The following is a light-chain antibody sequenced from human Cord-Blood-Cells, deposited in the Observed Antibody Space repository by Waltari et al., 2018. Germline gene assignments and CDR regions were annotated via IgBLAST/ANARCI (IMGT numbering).Light chain of an antibody. V-gene: IGLV2-23*01. CDR1: SSDVGSYTL. CDR3: CSYAGSSTSRV. CDR2: EGS. J-gene: IGLJ3*02. Sequence: QPALTQAASASGSHGQSITISCTGTSSDVGSYTLVSWYQQHPGKAPKPMIYEGSKRPSGVFNRFSGSKSGNTASLTISGLQAEDEADYYCCSYAGSSTSRVFGGGTKLTVL.